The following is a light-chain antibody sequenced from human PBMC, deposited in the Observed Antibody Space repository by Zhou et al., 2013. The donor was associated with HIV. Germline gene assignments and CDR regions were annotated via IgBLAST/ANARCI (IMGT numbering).Light chain of an antibody. CDR3: QQYGSS. J-gene: IGKJ1*01. Sequence: ELVLTQSPGTLSLSPGERASLSCRASQSVSSRSLAWYSQKPGQAPRLLIYDASSRATGIPDRFSGSGSGTDFTLTISRLEPEDFAVYYCQQYGSSFGQGTKVEIE. CDR2: DAS. V-gene: IGKV3-20*01. CDR1: QSVSSRS.